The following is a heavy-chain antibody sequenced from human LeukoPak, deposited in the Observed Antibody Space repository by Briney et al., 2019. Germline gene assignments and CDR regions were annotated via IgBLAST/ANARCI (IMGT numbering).Heavy chain of an antibody. V-gene: IGHV4-34*01. CDR1: GGSFSGYY. CDR3: ARAERN. Sequence: SETLSLTCAVYGGSFSGYYWSWIRQPPGKGLEWIGSIYYSGSTYYNPSLKSRVTISVDTSKNQFSLKLSSVTAADTAVYYCARAERNWGQGTLVTVSS. CDR2: IYYSGST. J-gene: IGHJ4*02.